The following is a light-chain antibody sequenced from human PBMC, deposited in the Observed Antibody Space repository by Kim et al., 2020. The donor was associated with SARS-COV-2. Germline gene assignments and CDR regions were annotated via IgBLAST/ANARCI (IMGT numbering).Light chain of an antibody. CDR3: TARNSNGKIWV. Sequence: LRQKVPLTSPGAGVTIYSASWYRQKPGQAPVLVFYGKNNRPSGIPARFAGPSSGNTASLTIPGAQAEDEAAYYSTARNSNGKIWVFGGGTQLTVL. CDR2: GKN. CDR1: GVTIYS. V-gene: IGLV3-19*01. J-gene: IGLJ3*02.